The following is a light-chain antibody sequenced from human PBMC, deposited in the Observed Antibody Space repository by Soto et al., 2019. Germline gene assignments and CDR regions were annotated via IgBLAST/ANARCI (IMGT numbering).Light chain of an antibody. J-gene: IGKJ2*01. CDR3: QQYGSSPMYT. CDR1: QSVSSTS. V-gene: IGKV3-20*01. CDR2: GAS. Sequence: EIVLTQSPGTLSLSPGERATLSCRASQSVSSTSLAWYQQKVGQAPRLLIYGASSRATGIPDRFSGSGSGTDFTLTISRLEPDDFAVYYCQQYGSSPMYTFGQGTKLEIK.